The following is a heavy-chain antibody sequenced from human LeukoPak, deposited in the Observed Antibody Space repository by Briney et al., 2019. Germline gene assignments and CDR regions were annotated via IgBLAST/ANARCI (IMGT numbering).Heavy chain of an antibody. D-gene: IGHD6-13*01. Sequence: GGSLRLSCAASGFTFDDYGMSWVRQAPGKGLEWVSGINWNGGSTGYADSVKGRFTISRDNAKNSLYLQMNSLRAEDTALYHCARDLRYSSSSYFDPWGQGTLVTVPS. CDR2: INWNGGST. V-gene: IGHV3-20*01. CDR3: ARDLRYSSSSYFDP. J-gene: IGHJ5*02. CDR1: GFTFDDYG.